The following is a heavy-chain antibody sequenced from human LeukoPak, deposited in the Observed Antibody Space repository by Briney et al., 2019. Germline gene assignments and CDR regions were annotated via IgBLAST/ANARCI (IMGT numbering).Heavy chain of an antibody. CDR2: IYYSGST. D-gene: IGHD6-19*01. Sequence: PSETLSLTCTVSGGSISSSSYYWGWIRQPPGKGLEWIGSIYYSGSTYYNPSLKSRVTISVDTSKNQFSLKLSSVTAADTAVYYCARHWEYTSAWPVDYWGQGTLVTVSS. V-gene: IGHV4-39*01. CDR1: GGSISSSSYY. CDR3: ARHWEYTSAWPVDY. J-gene: IGHJ4*02.